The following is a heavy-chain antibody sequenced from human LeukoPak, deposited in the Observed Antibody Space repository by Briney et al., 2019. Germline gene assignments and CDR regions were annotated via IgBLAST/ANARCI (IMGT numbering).Heavy chain of an antibody. V-gene: IGHV4-39*01. CDR2: IYYSGTT. Sequence: PSETLSLTCTVSGGSISSSSHYWGWIRQPPGKGLEWIGSIYYSGTTYYNSSLKSRVTISVDTSKNQFSLNLSSVTAADTAVYYCARRQFCSGTSCSLDYWGQGTLVTVSS. D-gene: IGHD2-2*01. J-gene: IGHJ4*02. CDR1: GGSISSSSHY. CDR3: ARRQFCSGTSCSLDY.